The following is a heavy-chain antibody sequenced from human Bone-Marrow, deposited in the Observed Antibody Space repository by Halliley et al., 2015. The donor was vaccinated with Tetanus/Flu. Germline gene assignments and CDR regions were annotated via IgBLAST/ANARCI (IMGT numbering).Heavy chain of an antibody. CDR3: ARETVTGTPVDL. D-gene: IGHD6-19*01. CDR2: IKGGGGAT. V-gene: IGHV3-23*01. J-gene: IGHJ5*02. CDR1: EFTFSSFA. Sequence: SLRLSCAASEFTFSSFAMNWVRQAPGKGLEWVSFIKGGGGATFYADSVKGRFTISRDNAKNSLYLQMNSLRAEDTAVYYCARETVTGTPVDLWGQGTLVTVSS.